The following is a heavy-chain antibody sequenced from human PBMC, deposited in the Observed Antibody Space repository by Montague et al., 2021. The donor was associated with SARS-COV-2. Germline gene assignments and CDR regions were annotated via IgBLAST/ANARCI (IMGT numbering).Heavy chain of an antibody. CDR3: ARAQVTIFGVLIMLPAAGAVDV. CDR2: INHSGSS. J-gene: IGHJ3*01. V-gene: IGHV4-34*01. Sequence: SETLSLTCAVYGGSFTGYYWTWIRQPPGKGLEWIGEINHSGSSNYNPSLESRVTMSVDTSKNQFSLRLNSVSAADTAVYYCARAQVTIFGVLIMLPAAGAVDVWGQGTTVTGSS. D-gene: IGHD3-3*01. CDR1: GGSFTGYY.